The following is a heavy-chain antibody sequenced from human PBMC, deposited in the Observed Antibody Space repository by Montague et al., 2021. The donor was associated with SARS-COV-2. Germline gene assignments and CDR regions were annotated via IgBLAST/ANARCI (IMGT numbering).Heavy chain of an antibody. Sequence: SLRLSCAASGFIFGSYGMHWVRQAPGKGLEWVAHIWYDGSNENYXDSVKGRFTISRDNFKNTLYLQMNSLRAEDTAIYYCARGSVGGYYFDYWGQGTLVTVSS. CDR3: ARGSVGGYYFDY. CDR1: GFIFGSYG. D-gene: IGHD1-26*01. V-gene: IGHV3-33*01. J-gene: IGHJ4*02. CDR2: IWYDGSNE.